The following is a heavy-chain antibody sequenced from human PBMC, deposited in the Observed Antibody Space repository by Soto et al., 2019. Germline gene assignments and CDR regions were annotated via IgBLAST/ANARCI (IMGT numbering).Heavy chain of an antibody. CDR2: ISTRSSYI. CDR3: ARDECRSRYCSTSSRGWFHP. V-gene: IGHV3-21*01. CDR1: GVTFSTYS. D-gene: IGHD2-2*01. Sequence: PGGSLRLSCTASGVTFSTYSMNWVRQAPGKGLEWVSSISTRSSYIYYSDSVKGRFTISRDNGNNSLYLQMNNLRAEDTAVYFCARDECRSRYCSTSSRGWFHPWGQGTRVTVSS. J-gene: IGHJ5*02.